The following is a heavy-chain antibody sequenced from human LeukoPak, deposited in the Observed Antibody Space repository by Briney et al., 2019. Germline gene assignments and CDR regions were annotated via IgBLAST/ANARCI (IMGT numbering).Heavy chain of an antibody. V-gene: IGHV3-23*01. J-gene: IGHJ4*02. D-gene: IGHD6-13*01. Sequence: GGSLRLSCAASGFTFSSYAMSWVRQAPGKGVEWDSAISGSGGSTYYADSVNGRFTNSRDNSKNTLYLQMNSLRAEDTAVYYCAKVRSNPSPAGGQGTLVTVSS. CDR1: GFTFSSYA. CDR3: AKVRSNPSPA. CDR2: ISGSGGST.